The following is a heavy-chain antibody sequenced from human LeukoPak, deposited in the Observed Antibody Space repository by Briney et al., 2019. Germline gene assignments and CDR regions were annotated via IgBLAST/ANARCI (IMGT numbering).Heavy chain of an antibody. D-gene: IGHD3-10*01. CDR3: AKSPEAITMPYYFDY. V-gene: IGHV1-2*02. J-gene: IGHJ4*02. Sequence: ASVAVSCQASGYTFTGSYIHWVRQAPGQGLDWIGWLRPDSGDTNYAQMFQGRLTMTRDTSISPAYMTLTRLVPDDTAVYYCAKSPEAITMPYYFDYWGQGTLVTVSS. CDR1: GYTFTGSY. CDR2: LRPDSGDT.